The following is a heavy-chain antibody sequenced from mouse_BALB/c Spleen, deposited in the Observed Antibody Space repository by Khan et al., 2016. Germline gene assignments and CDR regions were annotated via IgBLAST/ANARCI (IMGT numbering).Heavy chain of an antibody. J-gene: IGHJ3*01. CDR1: GYTFTNYG. V-gene: IGHV9-3*02. CDR2: INTNTGEP. Sequence: QLVQSGPELKKPGETVKISCKASGYTFTNYGMNWVKQAPGKGLKWMGWINTNTGEPTYAEEFKGRFAFSLETSASTAYLQINNLKNEDTATYYCAEDYYGSNWFAYWVQGTLVTVSA. CDR3: AEDYYGSNWFAY. D-gene: IGHD1-1*01.